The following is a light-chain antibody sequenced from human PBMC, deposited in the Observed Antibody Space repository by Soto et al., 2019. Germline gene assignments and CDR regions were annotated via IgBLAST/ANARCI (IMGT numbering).Light chain of an antibody. CDR3: QQYNNWPWT. V-gene: IGKV3-15*01. J-gene: IGKJ1*01. CDR1: QSISDT. CDR2: SAS. Sequence: EILMTQYPATLSVSPGGRATLSCGASQSISDTLDWYQQKPGQAPRLLIYSASRGATGFPARLSGSGYGTDFTITISSMQSEDFEVYYCQQYNNWPWTFGHGTKVDIK.